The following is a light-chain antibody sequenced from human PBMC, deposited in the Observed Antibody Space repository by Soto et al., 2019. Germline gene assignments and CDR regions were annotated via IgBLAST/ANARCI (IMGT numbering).Light chain of an antibody. CDR2: GAS. CDR3: QQYGSLIT. J-gene: IGKJ5*01. Sequence: EIVLTQSPGTLSLSPGERATLSCRASQSVSSSYLAWYQQKPGQAPRLLIYGASSRATGIPDRFSGSWSGTDFTLTISRLEPEDFAVYYCQQYGSLITFGQGTRLEIK. CDR1: QSVSSSY. V-gene: IGKV3-20*01.